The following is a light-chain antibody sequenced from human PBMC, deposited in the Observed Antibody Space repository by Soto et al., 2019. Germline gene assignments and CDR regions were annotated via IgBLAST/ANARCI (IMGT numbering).Light chain of an antibody. J-gene: IGKJ5*01. CDR2: DAS. V-gene: IGKV1-39*01. CDR1: HNIINY. CDR3: QQSYSTPIT. Sequence: DIQMTQSPSSLSASVGDRVTITCRASHNIINYLNWYQQKPGKAPKFLIYDASNLQGGVPSRFSGSGSGTDFTLTISSLQPEDFATYYCQQSYSTPITFGQGTRLEIK.